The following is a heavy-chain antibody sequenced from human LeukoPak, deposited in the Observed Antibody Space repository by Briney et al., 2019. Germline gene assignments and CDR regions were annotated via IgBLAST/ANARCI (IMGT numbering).Heavy chain of an antibody. Sequence: SVKVSCKASGYTFTGYYMHWVRQAPGQGLEWIGWIVVGSGNTNYAQKFQERVTITRDMSTSTAYMELSSLRSEDTAVYYCAAHHGGGYNISDYWGQGTLVTVSS. J-gene: IGHJ4*02. D-gene: IGHD5-24*01. CDR1: GYTFTGYY. V-gene: IGHV1-58*02. CDR3: AAHHGGGYNISDY. CDR2: IVVGSGNT.